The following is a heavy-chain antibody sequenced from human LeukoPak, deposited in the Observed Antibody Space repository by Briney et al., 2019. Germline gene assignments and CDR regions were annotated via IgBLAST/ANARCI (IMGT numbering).Heavy chain of an antibody. V-gene: IGHV3-23*01. CDR3: ARDLEGMMAEGYDY. CDR1: GFTFSNYA. D-gene: IGHD5-24*01. Sequence: PGGPLRLSCAASGFTFSNYAMAWVRQAPGKGLEWVSGISGSGGSAYYADSVKGRFTISRDNSKNTLFLLMDSLRAEDTAVYYCARDLEGMMAEGYDYWGQGTLVTVSS. CDR2: ISGSGGSA. J-gene: IGHJ4*02.